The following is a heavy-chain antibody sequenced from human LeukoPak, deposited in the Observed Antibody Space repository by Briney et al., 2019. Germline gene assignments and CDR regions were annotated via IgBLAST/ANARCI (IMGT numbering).Heavy chain of an antibody. CDR1: GITLNNYG. D-gene: IGHD3/OR15-3a*01. CDR3: AKRGVVIRVILVGFHKEAYYFES. Sequence: GGSLRLSCAVSGITLNNYGMTWVRQAPGKGLEWVAGISDSGGSTKYADSVKGRFTISRDNPKNTLYLQMNSLRAEDTAVYFCAKRGVVIRVILVGFHKEAYYFESWGQGALVTVSS. V-gene: IGHV3-23*01. CDR2: ISDSGGST. J-gene: IGHJ4*02.